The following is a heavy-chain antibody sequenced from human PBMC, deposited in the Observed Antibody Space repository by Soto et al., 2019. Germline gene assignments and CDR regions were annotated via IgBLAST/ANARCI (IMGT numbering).Heavy chain of an antibody. D-gene: IGHD3-9*01. CDR1: GFTFSSYA. CDR2: ISGSGGST. Sequence: PRGSLRLSCAASGFTFSSYAMSWVRQAPGKGLEWVSAISGSGGSTYYADSVKGRFTISRDNSKNTLYLQMNSLRAEDTAVYYCAESRYFDWLSTPSAFDYWGQGTLVTVSS. V-gene: IGHV3-23*01. J-gene: IGHJ4*02. CDR3: AESRYFDWLSTPSAFDY.